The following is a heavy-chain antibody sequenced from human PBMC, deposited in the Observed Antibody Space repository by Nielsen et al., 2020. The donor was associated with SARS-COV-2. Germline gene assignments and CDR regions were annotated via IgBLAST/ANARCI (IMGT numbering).Heavy chain of an antibody. CDR2: INHSGST. J-gene: IGHJ3*02. V-gene: IGHV4-34*01. Sequence: WIRQPPGKGLEWIGEINHSGSTNYNPSLKSRVTISVDTSKNQFSLKLSSVTAADTAVYYCARLPVVFGVVIMVPNDAFDIWGQGTMVPSPQ. CDR3: ARLPVVFGVVIMVPNDAFDI. D-gene: IGHD3-3*01.